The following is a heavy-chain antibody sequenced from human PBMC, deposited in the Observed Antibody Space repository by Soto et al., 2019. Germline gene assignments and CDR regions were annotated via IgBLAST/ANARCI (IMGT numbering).Heavy chain of an antibody. J-gene: IGHJ4*02. CDR1: GGSISSYY. CDR2: IYYSGST. Sequence: SETLSLTCTVSGGSISSYYWSWIRQPPGKGLEWIGYIYYSGSTNYNPSLKSRVTISVDTSKNQFSLKLSSVTAADTAVYYCARDRSSFDYWGQGTLVTVSS. D-gene: IGHD6-6*01. CDR3: ARDRSSFDY. V-gene: IGHV4-59*01.